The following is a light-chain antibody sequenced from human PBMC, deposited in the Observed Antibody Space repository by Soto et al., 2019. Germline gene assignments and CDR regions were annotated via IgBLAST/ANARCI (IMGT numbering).Light chain of an antibody. CDR2: AAA. CDR3: THADSFPPIT. CDR1: EDISTW. J-gene: IGKJ5*01. Sequence: DIQMTQSPSSVSASVGDRVTITCRSSEDISTWLAWYQQKPGKAPMLLVYAAASLHSAVPSGFSGSGSGTGFTLAISSLQSEDVATYYCTHADSFPPITFGQGTRLDIK. V-gene: IGKV1-12*01.